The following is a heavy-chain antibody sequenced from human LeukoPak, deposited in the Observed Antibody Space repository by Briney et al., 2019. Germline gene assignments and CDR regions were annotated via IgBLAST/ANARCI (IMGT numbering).Heavy chain of an antibody. D-gene: IGHD2-15*01. J-gene: IGHJ6*02. CDR1: GFTFSSYA. Sequence: PGRSLRLSCAASGFTFSSYAMHWVRQAPGKGLEWVAVISYDGGNKYYADSVKGRFTISRDNSKNPLYLKMSCLRAEDTAVYYCARAASYYFYGMDVWGQGTPVTVSS. CDR2: ISYDGGNK. CDR3: ARAASYYFYGMDV. V-gene: IGHV3-30*04.